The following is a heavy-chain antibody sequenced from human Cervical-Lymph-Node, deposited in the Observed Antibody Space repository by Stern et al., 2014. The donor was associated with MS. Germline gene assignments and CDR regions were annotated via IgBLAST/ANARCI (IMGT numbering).Heavy chain of an antibody. CDR1: GGAFSLNS. Sequence: QVQLVQSGAELKKPGSSVKVSCKASGGAFSLNSISWVRQAPGQGLEWMGGISPMFGTANYVQKFQGRVTITADEATSTAYMEVSSLKAADTAVYYCATDQGGLAAFWAQGTLVTVSS. J-gene: IGHJ4*02. CDR3: ATDQGGLAAF. V-gene: IGHV1-69*01. D-gene: IGHD6-13*01. CDR2: ISPMFGTA.